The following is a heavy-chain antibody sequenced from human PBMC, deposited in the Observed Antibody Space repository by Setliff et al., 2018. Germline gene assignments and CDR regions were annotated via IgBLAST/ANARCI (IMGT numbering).Heavy chain of an antibody. Sequence: GSLRLSCAASGFTLDDYYMTWIRQAPGKGLEWIGSIYHSGSSYYNSSLRSRVTISVDTSKNQFSLILRSVTAADTAVYYCARDMGQPYYFESWGLGTLVTVSS. CDR2: IYHSGSS. V-gene: IGHV4-38-2*02. CDR1: GFTLDDYY. J-gene: IGHJ4*02. D-gene: IGHD1-1*01. CDR3: ARDMGQPYYFES.